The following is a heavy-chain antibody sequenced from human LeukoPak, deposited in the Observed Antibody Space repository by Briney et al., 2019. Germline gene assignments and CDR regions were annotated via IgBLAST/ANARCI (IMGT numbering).Heavy chain of an antibody. CDR3: ARGMTVAANWFDS. J-gene: IGHJ5*01. Sequence: GGSLRLSCAASGFTFSTYSMNWVRQAPGKGLEWVSSISSSTSYIYYADSVKGRFTISRDNAENSLYLQMNSLRAEDTAVYYCARGMTVAANWFDSWGQGTLVTVSS. D-gene: IGHD6-19*01. V-gene: IGHV3-21*01. CDR2: ISSSTSYI. CDR1: GFTFSTYS.